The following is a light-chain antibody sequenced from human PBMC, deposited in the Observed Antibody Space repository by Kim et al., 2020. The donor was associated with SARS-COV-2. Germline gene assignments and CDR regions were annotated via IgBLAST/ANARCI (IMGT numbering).Light chain of an antibody. V-gene: IGKV1-8*01. CDR3: QQHYIYPLT. Sequence: SSGDRVPTTCRASQGICNSLAWDQQKPGKAPELLIYDEFTLQSGVSPRFSGSRSGTDFTLTISSLQSEDFAAYYFQQHYIYPLTFGGGTKVDIK. J-gene: IGKJ4*01. CDR1: QGICNS. CDR2: DEF.